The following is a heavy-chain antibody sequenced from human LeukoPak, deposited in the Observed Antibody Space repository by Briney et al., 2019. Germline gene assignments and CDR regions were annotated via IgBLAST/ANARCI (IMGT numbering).Heavy chain of an antibody. Sequence: SETLSLTCTVSGVSISNYYWSWIRQPPGKGLECVGYVYYSGSPDYNPSLKSRVTISIDTSKNQFSLKLTSVTAADTAVYYCARDQYSGRFDYWGQGTLVTVSS. D-gene: IGHD1-26*01. CDR1: GVSISNYY. CDR3: ARDQYSGRFDY. V-gene: IGHV4-59*01. CDR2: VYYSGSP. J-gene: IGHJ4*02.